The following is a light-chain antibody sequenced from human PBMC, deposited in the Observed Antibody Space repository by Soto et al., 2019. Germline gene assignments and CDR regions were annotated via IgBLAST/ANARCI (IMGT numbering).Light chain of an antibody. J-gene: IGKJ4*01. V-gene: IGKV3-20*01. CDR1: QTVTSNH. CDR3: QQYGISLT. Sequence: EIVLTQSPGTLSLSPGEGATLSCRASQTVTSNHLAWYQQKLGQAPRLLISGAATRATGIPDRFSGSGSGTDFTLTISRLEPEDFAVYYCQQYGISLTFGGGTKVEI. CDR2: GAA.